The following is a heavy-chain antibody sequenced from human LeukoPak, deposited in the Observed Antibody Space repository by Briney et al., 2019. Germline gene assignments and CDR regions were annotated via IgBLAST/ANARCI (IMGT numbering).Heavy chain of an antibody. Sequence: PSETLSLTCTVSGGSISSYYWSWIRQPPGEGLEWIWYFYYGGSTNYNPSLKSRVTISLDTSKNQFSLKLSSVTAADTAVYYCARSGGWYYYFDYWGQGTLVTVSS. V-gene: IGHV4-59*08. J-gene: IGHJ4*02. CDR2: FYYGGST. D-gene: IGHD6-19*01. CDR3: ARSGGWYYYFDY. CDR1: GGSISSYY.